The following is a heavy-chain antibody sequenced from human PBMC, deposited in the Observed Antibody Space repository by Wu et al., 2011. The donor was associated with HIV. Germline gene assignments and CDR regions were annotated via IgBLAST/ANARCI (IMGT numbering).Heavy chain of an antibody. CDR2: ISAYNGDT. Sequence: QVQLVQSGAEVKKPGASVKVSCKASGYTFTNYKINWVRQAPGQGLEWMGWISAYNGDTNYAQKLQGRVTMTTDTSTNTAYMELRRLRYDDTAVYYCARGIFSGXHLPFLDWGQGTLVTVPS. J-gene: IGHJ4*02. V-gene: IGHV1-18*01. CDR1: GYTFTNYK. D-gene: IGHD1-26*01. CDR3: ARGIFSGXHLPFLD.